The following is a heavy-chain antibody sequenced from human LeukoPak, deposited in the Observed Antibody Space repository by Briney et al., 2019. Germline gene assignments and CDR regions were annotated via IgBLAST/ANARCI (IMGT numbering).Heavy chain of an antibody. CDR2: IGTVGDP. CDR3: ARGFLGDAFDI. V-gene: IGHV3-13*05. D-gene: IGHD3-3*01. CDR1: GFTFSRYD. J-gene: IGHJ3*02. Sequence: AGGSLRLSCAASGFTFSRYDMHWVRQATGKGLEWVSAIGTVGDPYYPGSVKGRFTISRENAKNCLYLQMNSLRAGDTAVYYCARGFLGDAFDIWGQGTMVTVSS.